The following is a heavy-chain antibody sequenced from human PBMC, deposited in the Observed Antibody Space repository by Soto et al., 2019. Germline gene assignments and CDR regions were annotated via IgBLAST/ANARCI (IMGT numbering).Heavy chain of an antibody. V-gene: IGHV3-21*01. J-gene: IGHJ4*02. D-gene: IGHD2-2*02. CDR1: GFTFSSYS. CDR3: ARDSPDCSSTSCYTMFDY. Sequence: PGGSLRLSCAASGFTFSSYSMNWVRQAPGKGLEWVSSISSSSSYIYYADSVKGRFTISRDNAKNSLYLQMNSLRAEDTAVYYCARDSPDCSSTSCYTMFDYWGQGTLVTVSS. CDR2: ISSSSSYI.